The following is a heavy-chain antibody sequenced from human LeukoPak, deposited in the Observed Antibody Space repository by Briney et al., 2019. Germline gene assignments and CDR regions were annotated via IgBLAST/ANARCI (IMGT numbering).Heavy chain of an antibody. CDR1: GYSFTSYW. CDR2: IYPGDSET. Sequence: GECLKISCKGSGYSFTSYWIAWVRQMPGKGLEWMGIIYPGDSETRYSPSLQGQVTISADKSITTPYLQWTSLKASDTAMYYCARHQGGSYSDYWGQGTLVTVSS. V-gene: IGHV5-51*01. CDR3: ARHQGGSYSDY. J-gene: IGHJ4*02. D-gene: IGHD1-26*01.